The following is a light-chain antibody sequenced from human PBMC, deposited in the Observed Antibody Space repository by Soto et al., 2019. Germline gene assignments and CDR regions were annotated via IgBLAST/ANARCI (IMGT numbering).Light chain of an antibody. Sequence: EIVLTQSSATLSLSPGERATLSCRASQSVSSYLAWYQQKPGQAPMLLIYDASNRATGIPARFSGSGSGTDFTLTISSLEPEDFAVYYCQQRSNWPLTFGGGTKVDIK. CDR2: DAS. V-gene: IGKV3-11*01. J-gene: IGKJ4*01. CDR3: QQRSNWPLT. CDR1: QSVSSY.